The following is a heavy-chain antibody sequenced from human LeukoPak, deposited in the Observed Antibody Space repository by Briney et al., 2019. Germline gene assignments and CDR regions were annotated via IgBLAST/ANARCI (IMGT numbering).Heavy chain of an antibody. CDR2: IKSKTDGGTT. V-gene: IGHV3-15*01. CDR3: TTELDIRPNHY. J-gene: IGHJ4*02. D-gene: IGHD3-22*01. Sequence: GGSLRLSCAASGFTFNSYGMHWVRQAPGKGLEWVGRIKSKTDGGTTDYAAPVKGRFTISRDDSKNTLYLQMNSLKSEDTAVYYCTTELDIRPNHYWGQGTLVTVSS. CDR1: GFTFNSYG.